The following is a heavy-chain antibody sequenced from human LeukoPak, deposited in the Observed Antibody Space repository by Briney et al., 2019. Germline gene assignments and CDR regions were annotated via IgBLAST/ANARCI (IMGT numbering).Heavy chain of an antibody. Sequence: SQTLSLTCTVSGGSISSGGYYWSWIRQHPGKGLEWIGYIYYSGSTYYIPSLKSRVTISVDTSKNQFSLKLSSVTAADTAVYYCARVRPPGGGNSNWYFDLWGRGTLVTVSS. V-gene: IGHV4-31*03. CDR3: ARVRPPGGGNSNWYFDL. CDR2: IYYSGST. CDR1: GGSISSGGYY. D-gene: IGHD4-23*01. J-gene: IGHJ2*01.